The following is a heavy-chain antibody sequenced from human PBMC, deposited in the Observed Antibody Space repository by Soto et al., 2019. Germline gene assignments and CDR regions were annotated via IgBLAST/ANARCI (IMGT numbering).Heavy chain of an antibody. D-gene: IGHD2-2*01. CDR1: GGSISSYY. V-gene: IGHV4-59*01. CDR2: IYYSGST. J-gene: IGHJ5*02. Sequence: PSETLSLTCTVSGGSISSYYWSWIRQPPGKGLEWIGYIYYSGSTNYNPSLKSRVTISVDTSKNQFSLKLSSVTAADTAVYYCARGSFKLGYCSSTSCYGVHRFEPWGQGTLVTVPS. CDR3: ARGSFKLGYCSSTSCYGVHRFEP.